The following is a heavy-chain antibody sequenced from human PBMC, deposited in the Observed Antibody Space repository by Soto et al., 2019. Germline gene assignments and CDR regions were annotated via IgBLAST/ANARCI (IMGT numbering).Heavy chain of an antibody. Sequence: QVQLVQSGAEEKKPGASVKVSCKASGYTFTSYAMHWVRQAPGQRLEWMGWINAGNGNTKYSQKFQGRVTITRDTSASTAYLELSSLRSEDTAVFFCARAVAVPADFDYWGQGTLVTVSS. J-gene: IGHJ4*02. CDR1: GYTFTSYA. CDR2: INAGNGNT. V-gene: IGHV1-3*05. CDR3: ARAVAVPADFDY. D-gene: IGHD6-19*01.